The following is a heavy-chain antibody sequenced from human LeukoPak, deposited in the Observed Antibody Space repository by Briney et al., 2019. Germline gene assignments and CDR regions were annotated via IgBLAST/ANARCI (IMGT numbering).Heavy chain of an antibody. J-gene: IGHJ4*02. CDR3: ARYRRSSSTQYYFDY. CDR2: IYYTGNT. Sequence: PSETLSLTCTVSGGSISSHYWSWIRQPPGKGLEWIGSIYYTGNTHYNPSVNSRVTISVDTSKNQFSLKLSSVTAADTAVYYCARYRRSSSTQYYFDYWGQGTLVTVSS. CDR1: GGSISSHY. V-gene: IGHV4-59*08. D-gene: IGHD6-6*01.